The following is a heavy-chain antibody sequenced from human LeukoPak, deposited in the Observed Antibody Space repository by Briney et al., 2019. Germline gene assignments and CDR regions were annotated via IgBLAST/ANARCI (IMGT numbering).Heavy chain of an antibody. CDR1: GFTFSSYA. J-gene: IGHJ4*02. Sequence: GGSLRLSCAASGFTFSSYAMSWVRQAPGKGLEWVANIKQDGSEKYYVDSVKGRFTISRDNAKNSLYLQMNSLRAEDTALYYCAKDQALSLSSSRALDYWGQGTLVTVS. CDR3: AKDQALSLSSSRALDY. D-gene: IGHD2-2*01. CDR2: IKQDGSEK. V-gene: IGHV3-7*03.